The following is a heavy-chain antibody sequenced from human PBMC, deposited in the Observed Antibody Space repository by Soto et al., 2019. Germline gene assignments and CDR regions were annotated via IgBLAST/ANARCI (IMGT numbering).Heavy chain of an antibody. CDR2: IKQDGSEK. V-gene: IGHV3-7*05. CDR3: ARDRPYYYDSSGYSDY. Sequence: EVQLVESGGGLVQPGGSLRLSCAASGFTFSSYWMSWVRQAPGKGLEWVANIKQDGSEKYYVDSGKGRFTISRDNAKNSLYLQMNSLRAEDTAVYYCARDRPYYYDSSGYSDYWGQGTLVTVSS. J-gene: IGHJ4*02. D-gene: IGHD3-22*01. CDR1: GFTFSSYW.